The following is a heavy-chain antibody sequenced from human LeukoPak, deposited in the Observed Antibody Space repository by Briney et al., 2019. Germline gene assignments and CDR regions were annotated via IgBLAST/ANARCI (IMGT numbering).Heavy chain of an antibody. J-gene: IGHJ4*02. CDR1: GYTFTGYY. CDR2: INPNSGGT. V-gene: IGHV1-2*02. CDR3: ARDLIPSSGRRRNFDY. Sequence: ASVKVPCKASGYTFTGYYMHWVRQAPGQGREWMGWINPNSGGTNYAQKLQGRVPMTRETSISTAYMELSRLSSDDTAVYYCARDLIPSSGRRRNFDYWGQGTLVTVSS. D-gene: IGHD3-22*01.